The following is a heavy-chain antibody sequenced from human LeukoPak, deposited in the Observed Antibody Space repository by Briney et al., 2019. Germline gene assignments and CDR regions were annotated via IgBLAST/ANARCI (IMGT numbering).Heavy chain of an antibody. CDR1: GGTFSSYA. CDR2: IIPIFGTA. J-gene: IGHJ4*02. D-gene: IGHD2-21*02. CDR3: SSAAATALHFDY. V-gene: IGHV1-69*05. Sequence: SVKVSCKASGGTFSSYAFSWVRQAPGQGAEWMGGIIPIFGTANYAQKFQGRVTITMDESTSTASMELSSLRSEDTAVYYCSSAAATALHFDYWGQGTLVTVSS.